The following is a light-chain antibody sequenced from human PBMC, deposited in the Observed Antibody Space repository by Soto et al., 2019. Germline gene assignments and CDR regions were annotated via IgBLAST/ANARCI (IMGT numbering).Light chain of an antibody. CDR2: GNS. V-gene: IGLV1-40*01. J-gene: IGLJ2*01. CDR3: RPCAGAMSVVV. Sequence: QSVLTQPPSVSGAPGQRVTISCTGSRSNIGAGYDVHWYQQLPGIAPKLLTYGNSNRPSGVPDRLSASKSGTSAPLAITGLQAEDEANYSGRPCAGAMSVVVFGEGTK. CDR1: RSNIGAGYD.